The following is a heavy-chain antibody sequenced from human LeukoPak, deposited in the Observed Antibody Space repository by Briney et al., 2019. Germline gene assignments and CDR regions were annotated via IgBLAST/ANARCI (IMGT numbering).Heavy chain of an antibody. CDR2: IYYSGST. CDR1: GGSISSSSYY. V-gene: IGHV4-39*07. CDR3: ARAGKIRFLEWLLTTDYYMDV. D-gene: IGHD3-3*01. Sequence: SETLSLTCTVSGGSISSSSYYWGWIRQPPGKGLEWIGSIYYSGSTYYNPSLKSRVTISVDTSKNQFSLKLSSVTAADTAVYYCARAGKIRFLEWLLTTDYYMDVWGKGTTVTVSS. J-gene: IGHJ6*03.